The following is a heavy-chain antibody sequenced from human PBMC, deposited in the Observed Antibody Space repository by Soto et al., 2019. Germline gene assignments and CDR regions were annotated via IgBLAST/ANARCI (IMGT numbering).Heavy chain of an antibody. CDR1: GGTFSSYA. V-gene: IGHV1-69*01. Sequence: QVQLVQSGAEVKKPGSSVKVSCKASGGTFSSYAISWVRQAPGQGLEWMGGIIPIFGTANYAQKVQGRVTITADESTSTAYMELSSLRSEDTAVYYCARDYYDSSGYYYGWFDPWGQGTLVTVSS. CDR2: IIPIFGTA. J-gene: IGHJ5*02. D-gene: IGHD3-22*01. CDR3: ARDYYDSSGYYYGWFDP.